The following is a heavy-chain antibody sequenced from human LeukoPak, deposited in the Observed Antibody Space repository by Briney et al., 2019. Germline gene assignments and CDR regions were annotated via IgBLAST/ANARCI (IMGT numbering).Heavy chain of an antibody. V-gene: IGHV3-21*01. Sequence: TSGGSLRLSCAASGFTFRSHSMNWVRQAPGKGLEWVSSISSSSGSIYYADSVKGRFTISRDNAKNSLYLQMNSLRAEDTAVYYCAKNRGASGYSDSHYWGQGTLVTVSS. CDR2: ISSSSGSI. J-gene: IGHJ4*02. CDR1: GFTFRSHS. D-gene: IGHD3-22*01. CDR3: AKNRGASGYSDSHY.